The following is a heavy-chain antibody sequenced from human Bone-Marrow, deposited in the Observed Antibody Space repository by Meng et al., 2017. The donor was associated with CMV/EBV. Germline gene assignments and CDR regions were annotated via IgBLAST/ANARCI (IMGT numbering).Heavy chain of an antibody. D-gene: IGHD2/OR15-2a*01. CDR1: EYTFTSYG. CDR3: ATGPTHENFDF. Sequence: ASVKVSCKASEYTFTSYGINWLRQAPGQGLEWMGWISPYNGDTNYAPSLQARVTLTADTSTSTAYMDLRSLRSDDTAVYYCATGPTHENFDFWGQGTLVTVS. CDR2: ISPYNGDT. J-gene: IGHJ4*02. V-gene: IGHV1-18*01.